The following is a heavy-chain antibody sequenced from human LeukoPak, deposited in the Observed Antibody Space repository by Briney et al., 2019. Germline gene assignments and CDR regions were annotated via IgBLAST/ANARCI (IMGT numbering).Heavy chain of an antibody. CDR1: GFTFTDYW. D-gene: IGHD6-13*01. J-gene: IGHJ4*01. CDR2: IRQDGGEK. CDR3: ARDGAAAGLYFDL. Sequence: GGSLRLSCAVSGFTFTDYWMNWVRQAPGKGLEWVASIRQDGGEKYYVDSVQGRFTISRDNTRNSLYLQLSALRAEDTAVYYCARDGAAAGLYFDLWGQGTLVTVSS. V-gene: IGHV3-7*01.